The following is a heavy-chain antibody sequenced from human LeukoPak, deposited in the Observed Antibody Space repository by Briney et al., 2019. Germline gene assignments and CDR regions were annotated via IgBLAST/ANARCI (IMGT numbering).Heavy chain of an antibody. CDR3: ARVLVPAAIGYYYYMDV. Sequence: ASVKVSCKASGYTFTGYYMHWVRQAPGQGLEWMGRINPNSGGTNYAQRFQGRVTMTRDTSISTAYMELSRLRSDDTAVYYCARVLVPAAIGYYYYMDVWGKGTTVTVSS. CDR1: GYTFTGYY. D-gene: IGHD2-2*01. CDR2: INPNSGGT. V-gene: IGHV1-2*06. J-gene: IGHJ6*03.